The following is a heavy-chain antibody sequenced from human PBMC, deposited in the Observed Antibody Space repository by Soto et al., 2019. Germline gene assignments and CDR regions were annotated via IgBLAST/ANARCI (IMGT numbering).Heavy chain of an antibody. Sequence: QVQLQESGPGLVKPSQTLSLTCTVSGGSISSGGYYWSWIRQHPGKGLEWIGYIYYSGSTYYNPSLKSRVTIAVDTSKNQFSLKLSSVTAADTAVYYCARDWKHYYDSSGYFDYWGQGTLVTVSS. CDR1: GGSISSGGYY. CDR3: ARDWKHYYDSSGYFDY. J-gene: IGHJ4*02. V-gene: IGHV4-31*03. D-gene: IGHD3-22*01. CDR2: IYYSGST.